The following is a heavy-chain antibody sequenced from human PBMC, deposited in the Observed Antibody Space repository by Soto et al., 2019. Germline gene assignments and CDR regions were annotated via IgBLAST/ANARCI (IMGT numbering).Heavy chain of an antibody. CDR1: GWSFRGYY. D-gene: IGHD5-18*01. V-gene: IGHV4-34*01. CDR3: ARVGYSYGYWFDP. J-gene: IGHJ5*02. Sequence: SETLSVACTVNGWSFRGYYWSWIRQPPGKGLEWIGEINHSGSTYYNPSLKSRVTISVDTSKNQFSLKLSSVTAADTAVYYCARVGYSYGYWFDPWGQGTLVTAPQ. CDR2: INHSGST.